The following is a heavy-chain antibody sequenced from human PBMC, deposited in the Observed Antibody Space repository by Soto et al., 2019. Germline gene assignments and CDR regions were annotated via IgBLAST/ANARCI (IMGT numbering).Heavy chain of an antibody. D-gene: IGHD6-13*01. CDR3: AKDRIAAADDYYYYGMDV. Sequence: GGSLRLSCAASGFTFSSYAMSWVRQAPGKGLEWVSAISGSGGSTYYADSVKGRFTISRDNSKNTLYLQMNSLRAEDTAVYYCAKDRIAAADDYYYYGMDVWGQGTTVTVSS. J-gene: IGHJ6*02. CDR2: ISGSGGST. V-gene: IGHV3-23*01. CDR1: GFTFSSYA.